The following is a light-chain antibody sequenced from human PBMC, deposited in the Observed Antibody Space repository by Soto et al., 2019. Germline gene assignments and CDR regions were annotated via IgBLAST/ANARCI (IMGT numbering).Light chain of an antibody. Sequence: EIVLTQSPATLSLSPGERATLSCRASQSVSSSYLVWYQQKPGQAPRLLIYDASNRATGIPARFSGSGSGTDFTLTISSLEPEDFAVYYCQQRSNWTITFGQGTRLEIK. CDR1: QSVSSSY. CDR3: QQRSNWTIT. CDR2: DAS. J-gene: IGKJ5*01. V-gene: IGKV3-11*01.